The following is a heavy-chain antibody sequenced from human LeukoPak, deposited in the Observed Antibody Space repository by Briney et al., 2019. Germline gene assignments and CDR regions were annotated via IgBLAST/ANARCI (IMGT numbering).Heavy chain of an antibody. Sequence: SQTLSLTCTVSGGSISSGDYYWSWIRQPPGEGLEWIGYIYYSGSTYYNPSLKSRVTISVDTSKNQFSLKLSSVTAADTAVYYCARSLGDFWSGSPNFDYWGQGTLVTVSS. CDR2: IYYSGST. CDR1: GGSISSGDYY. D-gene: IGHD3-3*01. J-gene: IGHJ4*02. V-gene: IGHV4-30-4*08. CDR3: ARSLGDFWSGSPNFDY.